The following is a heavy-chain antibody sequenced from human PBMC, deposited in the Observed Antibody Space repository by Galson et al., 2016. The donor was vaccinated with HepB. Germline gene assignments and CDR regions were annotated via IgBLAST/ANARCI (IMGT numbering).Heavy chain of an antibody. CDR2: IHHSGST. Sequence: TLSLTCAVSGGSISSGGYSWNWIRQPPGEGLEWIGYIHHSGSTYYNPSLKSRVTISVDRSKNLFSLKLISVTAADTAVYYCARLDIKNYYFDFWGQGTLVTVSS. V-gene: IGHV4-30-2*01. J-gene: IGHJ4*02. CDR1: GGSISSGGYS. CDR3: ARLDIKNYYFDF. D-gene: IGHD3/OR15-3a*01.